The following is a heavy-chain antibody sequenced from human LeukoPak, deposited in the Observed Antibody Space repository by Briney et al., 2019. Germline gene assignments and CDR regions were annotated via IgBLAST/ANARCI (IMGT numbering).Heavy chain of an antibody. J-gene: IGHJ6*02. V-gene: IGHV1-18*01. D-gene: IGHD6-13*01. CDR3: VRDGTEDVRRSSQFFVKYNYNGMDV. CDR2: ISAYNGNT. CDR1: GYTFATYG. Sequence: ASVKVSCKASGYTFATYGSSWVRQSPGQRLEWIGWISAYNGNTNYSQNLQDRVRLTTDTSATTIYMELTSLRSDDTAIYYCVRDGTEDVRRSSQFFVKYNYNGMDVWGQGTTVTVSS.